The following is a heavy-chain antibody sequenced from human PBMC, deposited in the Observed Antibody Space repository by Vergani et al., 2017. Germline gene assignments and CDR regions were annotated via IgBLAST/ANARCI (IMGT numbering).Heavy chain of an antibody. J-gene: IGHJ1*01. V-gene: IGHV3-23*01. Sequence: EVQLLESGGGLVQPGGSRRLSCAGAGFTFDTYTMAYVRQAPGKGLEWVATISSGGGDIFYADSVKGRFTISRDNSKNTLFLQMNSLKDEDTAVYYCTTAWGVYYLPGEYFQYWGRGTLVSVSS. CDR3: TTAWGVYYLPGEYFQY. CDR2: ISSGGGDI. CDR1: GFTFDTYT. D-gene: IGHD3-10*01.